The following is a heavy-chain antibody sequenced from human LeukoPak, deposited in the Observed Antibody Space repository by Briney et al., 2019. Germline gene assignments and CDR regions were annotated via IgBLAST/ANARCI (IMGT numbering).Heavy chain of an antibody. CDR2: IFYSGST. J-gene: IGHJ4*02. Sequence: SETLSLTCTASGGTIRSYYRSWIRQPPGKKLEWIGYIFYSGSTNYNPSLESRVTISVDTSKNQFSLKLISVTAADTAVYYCAREGYGDDGQRRPFDVWGQGTLVTVSS. D-gene: IGHD4-17*01. V-gene: IGHV4-59*01. CDR3: AREGYGDDGQRRPFDV. CDR1: GGTIRSYY.